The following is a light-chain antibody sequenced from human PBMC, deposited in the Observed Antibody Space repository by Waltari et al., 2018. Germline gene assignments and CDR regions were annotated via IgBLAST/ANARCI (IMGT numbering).Light chain of an antibody. CDR1: NIGSKA. CDR3: QVWDTSNDHVV. J-gene: IGLJ2*01. V-gene: IGLV3-21*02. Sequence: SYVLTQSPSVSVAPGQTTRITCGGNNIGSKAVQWYQQKPGQAPVLVVYDDRARPSGIPEAFSGSNSGNTATLTISRVAAGDEADYYCQVWDTSNDHVVFGGGTKLTVL. CDR2: DDR.